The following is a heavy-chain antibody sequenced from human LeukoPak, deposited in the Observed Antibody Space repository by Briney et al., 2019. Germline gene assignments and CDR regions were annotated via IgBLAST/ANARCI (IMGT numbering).Heavy chain of an antibody. CDR2: IYTSGST. CDR1: GGSISSYY. J-gene: IGHJ6*03. V-gene: IGHV4-4*07. CDR3: AREPEQRRMYYYYYYMDV. D-gene: IGHD6-25*01. Sequence: SETLSLTCTVSGGSISSYYWSWIRQPAGKGLEWIGRIYTSGSTIYNPSLKSRVTMSVDTSKNQFSLKLSSVTAADTAVYYCAREPEQRRMYYYYYYMDVWGKGTTVTVSS.